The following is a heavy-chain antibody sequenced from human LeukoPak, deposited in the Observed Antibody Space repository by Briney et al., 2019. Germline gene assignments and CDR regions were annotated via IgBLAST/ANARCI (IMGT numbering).Heavy chain of an antibody. J-gene: IGHJ4*02. D-gene: IGHD2-2*02. CDR1: GFTFGDYA. V-gene: IGHV3-49*04. Sequence: GSLRLSCTASGFTFGDYAMSWVRQAPGKGLEWVGFIRSKAYGGTPEYAASVKGRFTISRDDSKSIAYLQMNSLKTEDTAVYYCYRYCSSTSCYRDFDYWGQGTLVTVSS. CDR3: YRYCSSTSCYRDFDY. CDR2: IRSKAYGGTP.